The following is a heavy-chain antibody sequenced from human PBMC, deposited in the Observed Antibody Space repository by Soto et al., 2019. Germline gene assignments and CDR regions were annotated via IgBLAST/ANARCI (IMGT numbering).Heavy chain of an antibody. J-gene: IGHJ4*02. CDR1: GFTFSSYG. V-gene: IGHV3-30*03. Sequence: PVGSLRLSCAASGFTFSSYGMHWVRQAPGKGLEWVAVISYDGSNKYYADSVRGRFSISRDSSKNTLYLQMSSLRAEDTAVYYCASPPRATVTDNIFDFWGPGTLVTVSS. CDR3: ASPPRATVTDNIFDF. CDR2: ISYDGSNK. D-gene: IGHD4-17*01.